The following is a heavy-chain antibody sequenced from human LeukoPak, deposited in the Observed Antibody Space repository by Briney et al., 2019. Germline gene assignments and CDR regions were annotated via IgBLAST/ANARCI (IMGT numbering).Heavy chain of an antibody. CDR1: GGSISSGGYS. CDR3: ARALREQYSSSSGAYYFDY. Sequence: TSETLSLTCAVSGGSISSGGYSWSWIRQPPGKGLEWIGYIYHCGSTYYNPSLKSRVTISVDRSKNQFSLKLSSVTAADTAVYYCARALREQYSSSSGAYYFDYWGQGTLVTVSS. D-gene: IGHD6-6*01. V-gene: IGHV4-30-2*01. CDR2: IYHCGST. J-gene: IGHJ4*02.